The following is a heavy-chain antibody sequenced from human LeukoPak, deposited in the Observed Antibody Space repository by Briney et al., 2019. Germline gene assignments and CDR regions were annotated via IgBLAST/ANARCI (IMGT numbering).Heavy chain of an antibody. Sequence: GGSLRLSCAASGFTFSSYEMNWVRQAPGKGLEWVSYISSSGSTIYYADSVKGRFTISRDNAKNSLYLQMNSLRAEDTAAYYCARESSSWSNFDYWGQGTLVTVSS. CDR2: ISSSGSTI. D-gene: IGHD6-13*01. CDR1: GFTFSSYE. J-gene: IGHJ4*02. CDR3: ARESSSWSNFDY. V-gene: IGHV3-48*03.